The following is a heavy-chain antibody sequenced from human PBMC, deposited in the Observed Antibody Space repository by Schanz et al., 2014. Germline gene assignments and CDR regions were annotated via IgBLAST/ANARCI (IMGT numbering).Heavy chain of an antibody. D-gene: IGHD1-26*01. CDR1: RSTFSSYT. V-gene: IGHV1-69*02. J-gene: IGHJ3*02. Sequence: QVQLVHSGAEVKKPGSSVKVSCKASRSTFSSYTISWVRQARGQGLEWVGRFIPILDVGNYAQQFQGRVTFTADKSTSTAYMELSSLRYEDTALYYCARGTMPGAFDIWGQGTMVTVSS. CDR2: FIPILDVG. CDR3: ARGTMPGAFDI.